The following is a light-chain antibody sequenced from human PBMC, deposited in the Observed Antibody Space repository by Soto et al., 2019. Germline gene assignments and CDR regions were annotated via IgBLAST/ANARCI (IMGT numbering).Light chain of an antibody. CDR1: QSISGW. V-gene: IGKV1-5*01. CDR3: QHYNSYQIT. J-gene: IGKJ5*01. CDR2: DAS. Sequence: DIQMTQSPSTLSASVGDRVTITCRASQSISGWLAWYQQKPGKAPNLLIYDASSLESGVPSRFSGSGSGTEFTLTISSLQPDDFATYYCQHYNSYQITFGQGTRLEIK.